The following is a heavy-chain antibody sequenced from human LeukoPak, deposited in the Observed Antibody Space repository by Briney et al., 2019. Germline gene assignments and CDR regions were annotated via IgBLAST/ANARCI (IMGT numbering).Heavy chain of an antibody. J-gene: IGHJ5*02. V-gene: IGHV4-39*01. CDR1: GGSISNTNW. D-gene: IGHD6-19*01. Sequence: SETLSLTCGVSGGSISNTNWWTWVRQPPGKGLEWIGSIYYSGSTYYNPSLKSRVTISVDTSKNQFSLKLSSVTAADTAVYYCARHCGIAVAGTGGVGWFDPWGQGTLVTVSS. CDR3: ARHCGIAVAGTGGVGWFDP. CDR2: IYYSGST.